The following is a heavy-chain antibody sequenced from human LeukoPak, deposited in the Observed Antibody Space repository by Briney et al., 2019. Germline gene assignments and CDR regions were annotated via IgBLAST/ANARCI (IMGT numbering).Heavy chain of an antibody. J-gene: IGHJ5*02. Sequence: SGPTLVKPTQTLTPTCSLSGFSVNSSGVGVGWIRQPPGKALEWLALIYWDDDKRYSPSLESRLTITRDTSRNQVVLKMTNMDPVDTGTYFCAHRTMTTITGTTFDPWGQGILVTVSS. CDR3: AHRTMTTITGTTFDP. CDR1: GFSVNSSGVG. CDR2: IYWDDDK. V-gene: IGHV2-5*02. D-gene: IGHD1-1*01.